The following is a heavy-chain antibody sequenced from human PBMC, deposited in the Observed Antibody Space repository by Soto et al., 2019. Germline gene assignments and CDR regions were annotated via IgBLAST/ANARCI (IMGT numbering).Heavy chain of an antibody. V-gene: IGHV5-51*01. J-gene: IGHJ4*02. D-gene: IGHD3-22*01. CDR2: IYPGDSDT. Sequence: PRESLKISCKGSGYSFTSYWIGWVRQMPGKGLEWMGIIYPGDSDTRYSPSFQGQVTISADKSISTAYLQWSSLKASDTVMYYCARQSANYDSSGYPIDYWGQGTLVTVSS. CDR1: GYSFTSYW. CDR3: ARQSANYDSSGYPIDY.